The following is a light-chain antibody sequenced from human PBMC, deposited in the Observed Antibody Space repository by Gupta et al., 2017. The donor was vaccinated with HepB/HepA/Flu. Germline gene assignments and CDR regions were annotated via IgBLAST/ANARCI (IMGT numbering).Light chain of an antibody. Sequence: HSVLTQPPSVSGTPGHSVTISCAGSSSNVGSSFVYWYQQFPGADPKLLIYRMGQRPSGVTDRFSGSKSGFSASLAIGGLRSEDEANYYCGSWANSISLVAFGGGTKLTVL. CDR3: GSWANSISLVA. CDR2: RMG. CDR1: SSNVGSSF. J-gene: IGLJ2*01. V-gene: IGLV1-47*01.